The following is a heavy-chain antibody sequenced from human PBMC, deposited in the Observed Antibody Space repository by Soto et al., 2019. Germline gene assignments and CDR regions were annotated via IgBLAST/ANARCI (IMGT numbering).Heavy chain of an antibody. D-gene: IGHD6-19*01. Sequence: GASVKVSCKASGGTFSSYAISWVRQALGQGFEWMGGIIPIFGTANYAQKFQGRVTITADESTSTAYMELSSLRSEDTAVYYCARIAVAGNYYFDYWGQGTLVTVSS. J-gene: IGHJ4*02. V-gene: IGHV1-69*13. CDR2: IIPIFGTA. CDR1: GGTFSSYA. CDR3: ARIAVAGNYYFDY.